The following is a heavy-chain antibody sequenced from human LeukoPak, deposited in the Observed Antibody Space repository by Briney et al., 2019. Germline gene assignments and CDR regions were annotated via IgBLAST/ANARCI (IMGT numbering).Heavy chain of an antibody. CDR1: GGTFSSYA. Sequence: SVKVSCKASGGTFSSYAISWVRQAPGQGLEWMGRIIPIFGTANYAQKFQGRVTITADKSTSTAYMELSSLRSEDTAVYYCARVVAVAGPWFDPWGQGTLVTVSS. J-gene: IGHJ5*02. CDR2: IIPIFGTA. V-gene: IGHV1-69*06. CDR3: ARVVAVAGPWFDP. D-gene: IGHD6-19*01.